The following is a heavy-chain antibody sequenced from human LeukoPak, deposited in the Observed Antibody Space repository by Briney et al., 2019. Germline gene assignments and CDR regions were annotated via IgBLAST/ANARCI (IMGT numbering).Heavy chain of an antibody. CDR2: INPNSGGT. V-gene: IGHV1-2*06. CDR3: ARDRAMDY. Sequence: ASVKVSCKASGYTFTGYYIHWVRQTPGQGLEWMGRINPNSGGTDYAQKFQGRVTMTRDTSINTAYMELSRLRSDDTAVYYCARDRAMDYWGQGTLVTVSS. CDR1: GYTFTGYY. J-gene: IGHJ4*02.